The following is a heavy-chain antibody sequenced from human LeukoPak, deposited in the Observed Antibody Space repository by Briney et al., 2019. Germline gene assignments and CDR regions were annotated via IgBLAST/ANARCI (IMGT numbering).Heavy chain of an antibody. J-gene: IGHJ6*02. CDR1: GYIFTSYW. CDR2: IYPGDSDT. V-gene: IGHV5-51*01. D-gene: IGHD3-10*01. CDR3: ARHFQVGRFGELFHKGSTYYYYGMDV. Sequence: GESLKISCKGSGYIFTSYWIAWVRQMPGKGLEWMGIIYPGDSDTRYSPSFQGQVTISADKSISTAYLQWSSLKASDTAMYYCARHFQVGRFGELFHKGSTYYYYGMDVWGQGTTVTVSS.